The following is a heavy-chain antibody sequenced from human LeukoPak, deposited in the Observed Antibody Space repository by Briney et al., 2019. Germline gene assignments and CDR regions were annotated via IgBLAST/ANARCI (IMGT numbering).Heavy chain of an antibody. V-gene: IGHV3-33*01. CDR1: GFTFSSHG. Sequence: GGSLRLSCEASGFTFSSHGMHWVRQPPGKGLEWVGVIWNDGSDQYYGDSVRGRFTVSRDNLKSTLYLQMDSLRAEDTAVYYCARGCGGSPGCYIIDKWGQGTLVTVSS. CDR2: IWNDGSDQ. J-gene: IGHJ4*02. D-gene: IGHD2-21*01. CDR3: ARGCGGSPGCYIIDK.